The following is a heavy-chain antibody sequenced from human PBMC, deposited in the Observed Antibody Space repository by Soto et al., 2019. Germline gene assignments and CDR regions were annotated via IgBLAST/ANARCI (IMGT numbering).Heavy chain of an antibody. CDR1: GGSIGGYY. CDR2: IYYSGST. Sequence: PSETLSLTCTVSGGSIGGYYGSWIRQPPGKGLEWIGYIYYSGSTNYNPSLKSRVTISVDTSKNQFSLKLSSVTAADTAVYYCGRGTIFGVVYFDYWGQGTLVTVSS. J-gene: IGHJ4*02. CDR3: GRGTIFGVVYFDY. D-gene: IGHD3-3*01. V-gene: IGHV4-59*01.